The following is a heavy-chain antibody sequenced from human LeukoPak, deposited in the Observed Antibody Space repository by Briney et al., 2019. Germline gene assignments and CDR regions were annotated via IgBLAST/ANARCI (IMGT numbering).Heavy chain of an antibody. V-gene: IGHV3-64*01. CDR2: ISSNGGST. CDR1: GFTFSSYA. J-gene: IGHJ5*02. Sequence: GGSLRLSCAASGFTFSSYAMHWVRQAPGKGLEYVSAISSNGGSTYYANSVKGRFTISRDNSKNTLCLQMGSLRAEDMAVYYCARGSSYSSMDNWFDPWGQGTLVTVSS. D-gene: IGHD6-13*01. CDR3: ARGSSYSSMDNWFDP.